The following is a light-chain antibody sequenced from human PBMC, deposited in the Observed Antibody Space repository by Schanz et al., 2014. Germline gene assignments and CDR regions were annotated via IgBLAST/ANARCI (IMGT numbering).Light chain of an antibody. V-gene: IGLV1-47*02. CDR3: AAWNDSLSGWV. CDR1: SSNIGRNP. Sequence: QSVLTQPPSASGTPGQRVTISCSGSSSNIGRNPVNWYQQLPGTAPKLLMYSNNQRPSGVPDRFSGSKSGTSASLAISGLRSEDEADYYCAAWNDSLSGWVFGGGTKLTVL. CDR2: SNN. J-gene: IGLJ3*02.